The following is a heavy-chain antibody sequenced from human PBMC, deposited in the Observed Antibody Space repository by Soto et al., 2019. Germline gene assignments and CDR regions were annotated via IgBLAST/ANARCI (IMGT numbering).Heavy chain of an antibody. D-gene: IGHD3-16*01. Sequence: GGSLRLSCNASGFTVSSTYMSWVRQAPGMGLEWVAVIESGGSTHYADSVKGRFTISRDIPKNMIYLQLHTLRAEDTAVYYCAKGLGPLGLLTYCFDGLDVWCQETTVTVSS. CDR2: IESGGST. V-gene: IGHV3-53*01. J-gene: IGHJ6*02. CDR1: GFTVSSTY. CDR3: AKGLGPLGLLTYCFDGLDV.